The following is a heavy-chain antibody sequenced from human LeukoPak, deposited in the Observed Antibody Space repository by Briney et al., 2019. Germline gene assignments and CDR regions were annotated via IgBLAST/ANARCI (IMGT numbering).Heavy chain of an antibody. CDR2: INQDGTEK. CDR1: GFMFSSYW. J-gene: IGHJ4*02. V-gene: IGHV3-7*03. D-gene: IGHD3-16*01. CDR3: VKDYGAVDH. Sequence: GGSLRLSCADSGFMFSSYWMSWVRQAPGQGLEWVANINQDGTEKYYVDSVKGRFTISRDNAKSSLYLQMNSLTPEDTAFYYCVKDYGAVDHWGQGTLVTVSS.